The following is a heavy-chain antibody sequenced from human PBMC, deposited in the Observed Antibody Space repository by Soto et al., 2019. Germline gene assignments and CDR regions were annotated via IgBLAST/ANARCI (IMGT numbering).Heavy chain of an antibody. V-gene: IGHV1-69*13. CDR1: GDTFSTYA. CDR2: IIPMFGTA. CDR3: ARQSVDYYYYGMDV. Sequence: GASVKVSCKASGDTFSTYAISWVRQAPGQGLEWMGGIIPMFGTANYAQKFQGRVTIIADASTSTSYMELSTLRSEDTAVYYCARQSVDYYYYGMDVWGQGTTVTVSS. D-gene: IGHD2-2*01. J-gene: IGHJ6*02.